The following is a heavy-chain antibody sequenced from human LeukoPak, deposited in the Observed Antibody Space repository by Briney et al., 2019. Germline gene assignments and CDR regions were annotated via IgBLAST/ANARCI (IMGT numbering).Heavy chain of an antibody. D-gene: IGHD3-9*01. CDR2: MNPNSGNT. CDR1: GYTFTSYD. V-gene: IGHV1-8*01. Sequence: ASMKVSCKASGYTFTSYDINWVRQATGQGLEWMGWMNPNSGNTGYAQKFQGRVTMTRNTSISTAYMELRSLRSDDTAVYYCARASTDLTGYYTGDAFDIWGQGTMVTVSS. J-gene: IGHJ3*02. CDR3: ARASTDLTGYYTGDAFDI.